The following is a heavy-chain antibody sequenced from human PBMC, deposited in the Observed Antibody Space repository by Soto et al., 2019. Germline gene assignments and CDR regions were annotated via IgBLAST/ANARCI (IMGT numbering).Heavy chain of an antibody. V-gene: IGHV3-23*01. D-gene: IGHD1-26*01. J-gene: IGHJ4*02. CDR1: GFTFGSYA. CDR2: LSNGGGTK. CDR3: AKDMYGSRRGSFDY. Sequence: EVQLLESGGGLVQPGGSLRLSCAASGFTFGSYAMSWVRQAPGEGLEWVAALSNGGGTKNYVDSVKGRFTISRDNSKNPLYRQVSRLRVEDTAIYYCAKDMYGSRRGSFDYWGQGTLVNVSS.